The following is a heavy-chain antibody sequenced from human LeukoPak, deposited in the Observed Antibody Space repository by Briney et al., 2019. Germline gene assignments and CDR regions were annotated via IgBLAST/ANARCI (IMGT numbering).Heavy chain of an antibody. CDR2: LPPDELGI. J-gene: IGHJ4*02. CDR1: GFTFTNHW. CDR3: VGTIASRGSEY. Sequence: GGSPRLSCAASGFTFTNHWMHWVRQAPGMGLVWVSRLPPDELGIIYADSVKGRFTVSRDNAKNTVYLQMNNLRVDDTAMYYCVGTIASRGSEYWGQGALVTVSS. D-gene: IGHD6-6*01. V-gene: IGHV3-74*01.